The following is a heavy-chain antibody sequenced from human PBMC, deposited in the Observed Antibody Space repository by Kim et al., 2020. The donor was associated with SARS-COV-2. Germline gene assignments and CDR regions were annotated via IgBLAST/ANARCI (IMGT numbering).Heavy chain of an antibody. CDR3: ASITMVRGAHSYYYYYGMDV. D-gene: IGHD3-10*01. CDR2: ISSSGSTI. V-gene: IGHV3-11*01. Sequence: GGSLRLSCAASGFTFSDYYMSWIRQAPGKGLEWVSYISSSGSTIYYADSVKGRFTISRDNAKNSLYLQMNSLRAEDTAVYYCASITMVRGAHSYYYYYGMDVWGQGTTVTVSS. CDR1: GFTFSDYY. J-gene: IGHJ6*02.